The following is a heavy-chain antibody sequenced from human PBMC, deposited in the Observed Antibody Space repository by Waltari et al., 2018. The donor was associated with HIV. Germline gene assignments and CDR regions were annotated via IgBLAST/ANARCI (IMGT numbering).Heavy chain of an antibody. J-gene: IGHJ5*02. V-gene: IGHV1-69*13. D-gene: IGHD3-10*01. CDR3: ARDGYYGSGSGVDP. CDR2: IIPSFGTA. Sequence: QVQLVQSGAEVKKPGSSVKVSCKASGGPSSSYAISWVRQAPGQGLEWMGGIIPSFGTANYAQKCQGRVTISADESTSTAYMELSSLRSEDTAVYYCARDGYYGSGSGVDPWGQGTLVTVSS. CDR1: GGPSSSYA.